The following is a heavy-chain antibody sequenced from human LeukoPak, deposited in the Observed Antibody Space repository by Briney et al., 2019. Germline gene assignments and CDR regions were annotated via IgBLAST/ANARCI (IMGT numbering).Heavy chain of an antibody. CDR2: IKQDGSEK. J-gene: IGHJ4*02. V-gene: IGHV3-7*01. CDR1: GFTFSSYR. D-gene: IGHD3-22*01. CDR3: ARFETMIVAFDY. Sequence: GGSLRLSCAASGFTFSSYRMSWVRQAPGKGLEWVANIKQDGSEKYYVDSVKGRFTISRDNAKNSLYLQMNSLRAEDTAVYYCARFETMIVAFDYWGQGTLVTVSS.